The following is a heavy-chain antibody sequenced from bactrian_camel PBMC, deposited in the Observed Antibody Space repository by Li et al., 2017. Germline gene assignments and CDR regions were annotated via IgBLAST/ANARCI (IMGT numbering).Heavy chain of an antibody. J-gene: IGHJ4*01. CDR2: IETDGTI. Sequence: VQLVESGGTSVQAGGSLRLSCAASANIVGYYCMAWFRQAPGKEREGIAAIETDGTITYADSVKGRFTISKDSGKNTLYLDIDKAKPEDTGTYYCAAEGTLGAVSPMLFFDLVKLDLLDYWGQGTQVTVS. CDR1: ANIVGYYC. V-gene: IGHV3S53*01. D-gene: IGHD7*01. CDR3: AAEGTLGAVSPMLFFDLVKLDLLDY.